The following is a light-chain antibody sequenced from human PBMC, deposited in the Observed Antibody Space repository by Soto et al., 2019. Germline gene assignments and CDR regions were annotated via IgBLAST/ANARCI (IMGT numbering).Light chain of an antibody. CDR3: QSYDDSLSAHV. J-gene: IGLJ1*01. CDR1: ISNIEAGYD. Sequence: QSVLTQPPSVSGAPGQRVTISCSGSISNIEAGYDVHWYQHLPGKAPKLLIYDDNNRPSGGPGRFSGSKSGTSASLAITGLQAEDEADYYCQSYDDSLSAHVFGTGTKVTVL. V-gene: IGLV1-40*01. CDR2: DDN.